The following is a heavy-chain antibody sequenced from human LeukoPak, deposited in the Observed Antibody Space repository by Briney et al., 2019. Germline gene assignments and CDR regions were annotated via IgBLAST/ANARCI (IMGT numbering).Heavy chain of an antibody. V-gene: IGHV3-21*01. Sequence: GGSLRLSCAASRFTFSSYSMNWVRQAPGKGLEWVSSISSSSSYIYYADSVKGRFTISRDNAKNSLYLQMNSLRAEDTAVYYCARGRGGGDSRYYYYYYMDVWGKGTTVTISS. D-gene: IGHD2-21*02. CDR2: ISSSSSYI. J-gene: IGHJ6*03. CDR1: RFTFSSYS. CDR3: ARGRGGGDSRYYYYYYMDV.